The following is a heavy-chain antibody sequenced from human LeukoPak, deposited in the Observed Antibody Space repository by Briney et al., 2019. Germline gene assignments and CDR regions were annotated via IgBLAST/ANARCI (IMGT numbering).Heavy chain of an antibody. CDR2: ISTSGVTI. CDR3: ARGSSTHGEYYFDD. CDR1: GFTFSGYE. J-gene: IGHJ4*02. D-gene: IGHD2-2*01. V-gene: IGHV3-48*03. Sequence: PGGSLRLSCAASGFTFSGYEMNWVRQAPGKGLEWVSHISTSGVTIHYSDSVRGRFTISRDNAKNSLYLQMNSLRAEDTAVYYCARGSSTHGEYYFDDWGQGTLVTVSS.